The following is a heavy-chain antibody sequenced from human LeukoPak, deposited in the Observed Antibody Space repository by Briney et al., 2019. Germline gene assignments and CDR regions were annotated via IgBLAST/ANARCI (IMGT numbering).Heavy chain of an antibody. J-gene: IGHJ4*02. Sequence: GGSLRLSCAASGFTFSNSAMSWVRQAPGKGLEWVSTLSGSGITTYYADSVKGRFTISRDNSKNTLYLQMNSLRAEDTAVYYCARDGVTGDYFDYWGQGTLVTVSS. D-gene: IGHD4-23*01. CDR2: LSGSGITT. V-gene: IGHV3-23*01. CDR3: ARDGVTGDYFDY. CDR1: GFTFSNSA.